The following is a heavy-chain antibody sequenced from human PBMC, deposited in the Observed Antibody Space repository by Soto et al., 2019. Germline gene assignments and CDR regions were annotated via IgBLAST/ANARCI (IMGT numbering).Heavy chain of an antibody. V-gene: IGHV4-59*08. CDR3: ARLKWFGDPRSYFDY. D-gene: IGHD3-10*01. J-gene: IGHJ4*02. CDR1: GGSISSYY. Sequence: QVQLQESGPGLVKPSETLSLTCTVSGGSISSYYWSWIRQPPGKGLEWIGYIYYSGSTNYNPSLKSRVTISVDTSKNQFSRKLSSVTAADTAVYYCARLKWFGDPRSYFDYWGQGTLVTVSS. CDR2: IYYSGST.